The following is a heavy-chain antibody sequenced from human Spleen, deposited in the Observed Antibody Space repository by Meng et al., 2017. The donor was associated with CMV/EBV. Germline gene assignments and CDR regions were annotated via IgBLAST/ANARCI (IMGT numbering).Heavy chain of an antibody. CDR1: GYTFTGYY. Sequence: HGQLVQSGAEVKNPGALVKGSSKAFGYTFTGYYMHWVRQAPGQGLEWMGWINPNSGGTNYAQKFQGRVTMTRDTSISTAYMELSRLRSDDTAVYYCARGQKYYFDYRGQGTLVTVSS. V-gene: IGHV1-2*02. J-gene: IGHJ4*02. CDR2: INPNSGGT. CDR3: ARGQKYYFDY.